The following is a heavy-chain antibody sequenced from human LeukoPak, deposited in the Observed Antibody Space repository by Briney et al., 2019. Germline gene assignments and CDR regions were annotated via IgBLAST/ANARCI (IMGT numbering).Heavy chain of an antibody. CDR3: AKGHYYGSGSLDY. Sequence: GGSLRLPCAASGFTFSSYAMSWVRQAPGKGLEWVSGISGSGRTYYADSVKGRFTISRDNSKNTLYVQMNSLRAEDTAVYYCAKGHYYGSGSLDYWGQGTLVTVSS. D-gene: IGHD3-10*01. J-gene: IGHJ4*02. CDR1: GFTFSSYA. V-gene: IGHV3-23*01. CDR2: ISGSGRT.